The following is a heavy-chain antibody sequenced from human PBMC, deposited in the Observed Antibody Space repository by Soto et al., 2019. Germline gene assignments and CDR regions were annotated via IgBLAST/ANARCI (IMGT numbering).Heavy chain of an antibody. D-gene: IGHD5-12*01. J-gene: IGHJ6*02. CDR1: GGTFSSYA. CDR3: ARGGYSGYEPEEYYYYYGMDV. Sequence: QVQLVQSGAEVKKPGSSVKVSCKASGGTFSSYAISWVRQAPGQGLEWMGGIIPIFGTANYAQKFQGRVTITADESTSTAYTELSSLRSEDTAVYYCARGGYSGYEPEEYYYYYGMDVWGQGTTVTVSS. CDR2: IIPIFGTA. V-gene: IGHV1-69*01.